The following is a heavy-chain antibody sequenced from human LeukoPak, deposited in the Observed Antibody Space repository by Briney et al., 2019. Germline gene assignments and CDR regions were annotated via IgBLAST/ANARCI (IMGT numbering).Heavy chain of an antibody. CDR3: ARHVWLQPFDY. Sequence: SETLSLTCIVSGGSLTNYYWTWIRQPPGKGLEWIGYIYYSGSTNYNPSLKSRVTISVDTSKNQFSLKLSSVTAADTAVYYCARHVWLQPFDYWGQGTLVTVSS. D-gene: IGHD3-9*01. CDR2: IYYSGST. J-gene: IGHJ4*02. V-gene: IGHV4-59*08. CDR1: GGSLTNYY.